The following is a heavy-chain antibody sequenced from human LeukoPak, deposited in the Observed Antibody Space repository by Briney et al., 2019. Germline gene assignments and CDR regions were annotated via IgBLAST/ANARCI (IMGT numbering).Heavy chain of an antibody. J-gene: IGHJ4*02. V-gene: IGHV3-30*04. D-gene: IGHD3-10*01. Sequence: PGRSLRLSCAASGFTFSSYAMHWVRQAPGKGLEWVAVISYDGSNKYYADSVKGRFTISRDNSKNTLYLQMSSLRAEDTAVYYCARDARGFTMVRGTLDYWGQGTLVTVSS. CDR3: ARDARGFTMVRGTLDY. CDR1: GFTFSSYA. CDR2: ISYDGSNK.